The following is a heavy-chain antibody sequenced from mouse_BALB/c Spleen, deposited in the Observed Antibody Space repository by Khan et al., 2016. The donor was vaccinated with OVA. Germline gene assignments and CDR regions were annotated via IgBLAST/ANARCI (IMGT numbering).Heavy chain of an antibody. D-gene: IGHD1-1*02. CDR1: GFSLTSYG. J-gene: IGHJ2*01. CDR3: ARLENM. Sequence: QVQLKESGPGLVAPSQSLSITCTVSGFSLTSYGVHWVRQPPGKGLEWLGVIWAGGSTNYNSALMSRMSISKDNSKSKVFFKMNSMQTADTAMYFCARLENMGGQGTTLTV. CDR2: IWAGGST. V-gene: IGHV2-9*02.